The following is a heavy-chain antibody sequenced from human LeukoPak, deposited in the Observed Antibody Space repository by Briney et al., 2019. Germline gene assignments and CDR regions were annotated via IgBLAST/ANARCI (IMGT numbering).Heavy chain of an antibody. CDR1: GFTFSSYS. Sequence: PGGSLRLSCAASGFTFSSYSTNWVRQAPGKGLEWVSSISSSSSYIYYADSVKGRFTISRDNAKNSLYLQMNSLRAEDTAVYYCAGGIAVADVLTGYWGQGTLVTVSS. CDR3: AGGIAVADVLTGY. J-gene: IGHJ4*02. D-gene: IGHD6-19*01. V-gene: IGHV3-21*01. CDR2: ISSSSSYI.